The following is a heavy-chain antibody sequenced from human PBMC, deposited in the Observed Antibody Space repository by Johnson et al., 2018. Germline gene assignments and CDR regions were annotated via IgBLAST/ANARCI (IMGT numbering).Heavy chain of an antibody. CDR1: GFTFDDYA. V-gene: IGHV3-9*01. J-gene: IGHJ3*02. Sequence: VQLVQSGGGLVQPGRSLRLSCAASGFTFDDYAMHWVRQAPGKGLEWVSGISWNGGSTGYADSVKGRFTISRDNAKNSLYLKMNSLRAEDTALYYCARDMYYDDSSGHHDAFDIWGQGTMVTVSS. CDR2: ISWNGGST. D-gene: IGHD3-22*01. CDR3: ARDMYYDDSSGHHDAFDI.